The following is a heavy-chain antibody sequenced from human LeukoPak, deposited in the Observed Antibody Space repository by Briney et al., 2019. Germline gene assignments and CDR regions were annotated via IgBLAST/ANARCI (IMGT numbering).Heavy chain of an antibody. V-gene: IGHV1-18*01. D-gene: IGHD6-19*01. CDR2: INTYNGNT. J-gene: IGHJ4*02. CDR1: GYTFTSFG. Sequence: ASVKVSCKASGYTFTSFGISWVRQAPGQGLEWMGWINTYNGNTNYAQKLQGRVTMTTDTSTSTTYMELRSLRSDDTAVYCCARDSGPYSSGWYVSFDYWGQGTLVTVSS. CDR3: ARDSGPYSSGWYVSFDY.